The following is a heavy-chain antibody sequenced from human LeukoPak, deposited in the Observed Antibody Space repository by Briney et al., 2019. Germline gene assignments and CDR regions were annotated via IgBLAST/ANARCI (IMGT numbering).Heavy chain of an antibody. CDR2: ITTSGST. CDR3: AKAPVWNYYYGLDV. Sequence: GGSLRLSCAASGLTASHNVNNAMSWVRHAPGKGLEWVSGITTSGSTYYADSVKGRFTTSRENSNNTLYLHMDSLRAEDTAVYYCAKAPVWNYYYGLDVWGQGTTVTVSS. D-gene: IGHD2-21*01. J-gene: IGHJ6*02. V-gene: IGHV3-23*01. CDR1: GLTASHNVNNA.